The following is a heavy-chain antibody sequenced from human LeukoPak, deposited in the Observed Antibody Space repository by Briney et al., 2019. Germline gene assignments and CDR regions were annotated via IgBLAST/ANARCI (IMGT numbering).Heavy chain of an antibody. J-gene: IGHJ4*02. D-gene: IGHD1-1*01. CDR3: ARGLTETGN. CDR2: IRGSGGSI. Sequence: GGSLRLSCVASGFTFSSYAMNWVRQAPGKGLEWVSVIRGSGGSIYYADSVKGRFTISRDNAKNSLYLQMNSLRAEDTAVYYCARGLTETGNWGQGTLVTVSS. CDR1: GFTFSSYA. V-gene: IGHV3-23*01.